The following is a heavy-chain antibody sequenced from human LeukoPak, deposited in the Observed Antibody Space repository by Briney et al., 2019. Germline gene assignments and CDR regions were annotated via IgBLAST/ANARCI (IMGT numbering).Heavy chain of an antibody. Sequence: PGGSLRLSCVASGFTFTGHSMHGVPRAPGRGVEGVTVVSSDEKTIFYADSLKGRFTISRDNSKNTVYLQMNSLRDEDTAVYYCARERQGGATAFDYWGQGSLVSV. V-gene: IGHV3-30*04. D-gene: IGHD1-26*01. CDR2: VSSDEKTI. J-gene: IGHJ4*02. CDR3: ARERQGGATAFDY. CDR1: GFTFTGHS.